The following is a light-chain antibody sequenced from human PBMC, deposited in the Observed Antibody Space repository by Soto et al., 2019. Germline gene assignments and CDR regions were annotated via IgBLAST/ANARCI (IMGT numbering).Light chain of an antibody. J-gene: IGLJ1*01. CDR1: RSDVGGYNY. Sequence: QSVLTQPRSVSGSPGQSVTISCTGARSDVGGYNYVSWYQQHPGKAPKLMIYDVNNRPSGVPDRFSGSKSGNTASLTISGLQAEDEADYYCCSYAGSYTYVFGTGTKVTVL. V-gene: IGLV2-11*01. CDR3: CSYAGSYTYV. CDR2: DVN.